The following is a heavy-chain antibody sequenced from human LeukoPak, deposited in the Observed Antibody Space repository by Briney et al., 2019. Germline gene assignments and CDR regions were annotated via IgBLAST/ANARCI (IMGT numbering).Heavy chain of an antibody. CDR1: GFTFSSYA. V-gene: IGHV3-23*01. D-gene: IGHD3-22*01. CDR2: ISDSGSST. Sequence: GGSLRLSCAASGFTFSSYAMSWVRQAPGKGLEWVSVISDSGSSTYYADSVKGRFSISRDNSKNTLYLQMNSLRAEDTAVYYCAPLVGSGYYSRFDYWGQGTLVTVSS. J-gene: IGHJ4*02. CDR3: APLVGSGYYSRFDY.